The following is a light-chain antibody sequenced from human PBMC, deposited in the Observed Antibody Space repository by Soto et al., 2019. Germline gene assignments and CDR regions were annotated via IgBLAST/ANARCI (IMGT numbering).Light chain of an antibody. CDR1: QSVSNN. J-gene: IGKJ1*01. Sequence: EIVLTQSPATLSLSPGERATLSCRASQSVSNNLAWYQQKPGQAPRLLIYYASTRATGIPARFSGSGSGTEFTLTISSLEPEDFALYYCQQRNNWPPWTFGQGTQVEIK. CDR3: QQRNNWPPWT. CDR2: YAS. V-gene: IGKV3-11*01.